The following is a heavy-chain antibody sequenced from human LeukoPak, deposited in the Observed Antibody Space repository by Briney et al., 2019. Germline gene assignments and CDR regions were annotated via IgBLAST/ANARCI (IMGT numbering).Heavy chain of an antibody. V-gene: IGHV1-2*02. CDR3: ARAVYSSGWLDL. Sequence: VASVKVSCKASGYTFTGYYMHWVRQAPGQGLEWMGGIIPIFGTANYAQKFQGRVTMTRDTSISTAYMELSRLRSDDTAVYYCARAVYSSGWLDLWGRGTLVTVSS. CDR2: IIPIFGTA. D-gene: IGHD6-19*01. CDR1: GYTFTGYY. J-gene: IGHJ2*01.